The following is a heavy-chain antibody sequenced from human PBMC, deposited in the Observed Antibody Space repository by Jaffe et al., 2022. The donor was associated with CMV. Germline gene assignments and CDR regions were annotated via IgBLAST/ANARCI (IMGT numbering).Heavy chain of an antibody. Sequence: QVQLVESGGGLVKPGGSLRLSCAASGFTFSDYYMSWIRQAPGKGLEWVSYISSSSSYTNYADSVKGRFTISRDNAKNSLYLQMNSLRAEDTAVYYCARERYGSGIYIPKRAYYYYMDVWGKGTTVTVSS. V-gene: IGHV3-11*06. J-gene: IGHJ6*03. CDR1: GFTFSDYY. D-gene: IGHD3-10*01. CDR3: ARERYGSGIYIPKRAYYYYMDV. CDR2: ISSSSSYT.